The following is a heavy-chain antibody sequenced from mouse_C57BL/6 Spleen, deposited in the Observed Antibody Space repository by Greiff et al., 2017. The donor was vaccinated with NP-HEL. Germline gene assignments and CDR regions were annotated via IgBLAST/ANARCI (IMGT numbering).Heavy chain of an antibody. CDR1: GYTFTDHT. CDR3: ARGGDYGYDSFAY. V-gene: IGHV1-78*01. CDR2: IYPRDGST. Sequence: VQLQQSDAELVKPGASVQISCKVSGYTFTDHTIHWMKQRPEQGLEWIGYIYPRDGSTKYNEKFKGKATLTADKSSSTAYMQLNSLTSEDSAVYFCARGGDYGYDSFAYWGQGTLVTVSA. J-gene: IGHJ3*01. D-gene: IGHD2-2*01.